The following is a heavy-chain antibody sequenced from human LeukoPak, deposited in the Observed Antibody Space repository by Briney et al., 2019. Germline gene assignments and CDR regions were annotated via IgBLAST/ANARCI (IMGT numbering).Heavy chain of an antibody. V-gene: IGHV4-59*01. CDR1: GGSISSYY. Sequence: SETLTLTCTVSGGSISSYYWSWIRQPPGRGLEWIGYIYYTGSTNYNPSLKSRVTISVDTSKNQFSLKLGSVTAADTAVYYCARDWISYGGPGYFDLWGRGTLVTVSS. D-gene: IGHD4-23*01. CDR3: ARDWISYGGPGYFDL. J-gene: IGHJ2*01. CDR2: IYYTGST.